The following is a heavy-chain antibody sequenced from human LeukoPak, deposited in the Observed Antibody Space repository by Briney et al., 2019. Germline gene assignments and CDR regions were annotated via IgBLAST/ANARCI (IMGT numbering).Heavy chain of an antibody. Sequence: SETLSLTCTVSGGSISSYYWSWIRQPPGRGLEWIGYIYYSGSTNYNPSLKSRVTMSVDTSKNQFSLKLSSVTAADTAVYYCARDRGPYDSSGYLGYWGQGTLVTVSS. J-gene: IGHJ4*02. CDR3: ARDRGPYDSSGYLGY. V-gene: IGHV4-59*01. CDR1: GGSISSYY. CDR2: IYYSGST. D-gene: IGHD3-22*01.